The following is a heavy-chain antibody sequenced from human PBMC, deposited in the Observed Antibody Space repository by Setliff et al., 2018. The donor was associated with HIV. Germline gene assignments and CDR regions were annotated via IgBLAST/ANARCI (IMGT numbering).Heavy chain of an antibody. D-gene: IGHD3-22*01. CDR1: GFNFSSFE. CDR2: ISTSGSTT. J-gene: IGHJ4*02. V-gene: IGHV3-48*03. Sequence: PGGSLRLSCVVSGFNFSSFEMNWVRQAPGKGLEWISYISTSGSTTEYAASVKGRFTISRDESKNSVDLQMNSLKTEDTAVYYCARDMRDSSGHYFEDYWGQGTLVTVSS. CDR3: ARDMRDSSGHYFEDY.